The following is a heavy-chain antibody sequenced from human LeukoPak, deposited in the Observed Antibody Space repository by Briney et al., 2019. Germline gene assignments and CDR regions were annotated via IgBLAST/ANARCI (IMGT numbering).Heavy chain of an antibody. V-gene: IGHV4-39*01. CDR2: IYYSGST. CDR3: ARRKRGYSYGFDY. CDR1: GGSISSSSYY. Sequence: SETLSLACTVSGGSISSSSYYWVWIRQPPGKGLEWIGSIYYSGSTHYNPSLKSRVTISVDTSKNQFSLKLTSVTAADTAVYYCARRKRGYSYGFDYWGQGTLVTVSS. D-gene: IGHD5-18*01. J-gene: IGHJ4*02.